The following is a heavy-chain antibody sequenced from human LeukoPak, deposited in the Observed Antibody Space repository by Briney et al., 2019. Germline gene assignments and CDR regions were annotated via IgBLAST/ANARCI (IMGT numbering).Heavy chain of an antibody. Sequence: ASVKVSCKASGGTFTIYGISWVRQAPGQGLEWMGWISAYNGNTNYAQKLQGRVTMTTDTSTSTAYMEVRSLRSDDTAMYYCARQSYGSGSRDDALDIWGQGTMVTVSS. J-gene: IGHJ3*02. CDR2: ISAYNGNT. V-gene: IGHV1-18*01. D-gene: IGHD3-10*01. CDR3: ARQSYGSGSRDDALDI. CDR1: GGTFTIYG.